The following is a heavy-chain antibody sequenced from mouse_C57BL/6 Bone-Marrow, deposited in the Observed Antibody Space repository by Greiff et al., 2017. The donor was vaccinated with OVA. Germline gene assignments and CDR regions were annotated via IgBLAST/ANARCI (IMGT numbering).Heavy chain of an antibody. CDR1: GYTFTDYY. D-gene: IGHD2-4*01. Sequence: VQLQQSGPELVKPGASVKISCKASGYTFTDYYMNWVKQSHGKSLEWIGDINPNNGGTSYNQKFKGKATLTVDKSSSTAYMELRSLTSEDSAVYYCARLIYYDYADYWGQGTTLTVSS. CDR2: INPNNGGT. CDR3: ARLIYYDYADY. J-gene: IGHJ2*01. V-gene: IGHV1-26*01.